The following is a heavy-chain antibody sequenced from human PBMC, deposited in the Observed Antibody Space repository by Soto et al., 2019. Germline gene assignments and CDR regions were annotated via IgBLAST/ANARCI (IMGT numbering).Heavy chain of an antibody. D-gene: IGHD3-10*01. V-gene: IGHV4-31*03. CDR2: IYYSGST. Sequence: QVQLQESGPGLVKPSQTLSLTCTVSGGSISSGGYYWSWIRQHPGKGLEWIGYIYYSGSTYYNPSPKSRITISVDTSKNQFSLKLSSVTAADTAVYYCARGDYYGSGRGGFDYWGQGTLVTVSS. CDR3: ARGDYYGSGRGGFDY. J-gene: IGHJ4*02. CDR1: GGSISSGGYY.